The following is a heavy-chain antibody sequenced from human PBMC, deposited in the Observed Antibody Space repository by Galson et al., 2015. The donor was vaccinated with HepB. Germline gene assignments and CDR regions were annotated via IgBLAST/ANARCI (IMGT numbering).Heavy chain of an antibody. CDR2: IKPEGSEQ. D-gene: IGHD3-10*01. Sequence: SLRLSCAGSGFTFSRHWMHRVRRAPGKGLEWVASIKPEGSEQVYVDSVKGRFTISRDNAKNSLYLQMNSLRVEDTAVYYCAKDREFSFWGQGTMVTVSS. J-gene: IGHJ3*01. CDR1: GFTFSRHW. V-gene: IGHV3-7*03. CDR3: AKDREFSF.